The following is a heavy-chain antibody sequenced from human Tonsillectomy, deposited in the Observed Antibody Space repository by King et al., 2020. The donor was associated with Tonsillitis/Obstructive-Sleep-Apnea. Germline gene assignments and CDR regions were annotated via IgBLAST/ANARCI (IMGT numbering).Heavy chain of an antibody. Sequence: QLQESGPGLVKPSETLSLTCTVSGGSISSYYWSWIRQPPGKGLEWIGYIYYSGSTNYNPSLKSRVTISVDTSKNQFSLKLSSVTAADTAGYYCARLDYYDSSGYYYEGIWGQGTLVTVSS. CDR1: GGSISSYY. CDR3: ARLDYYDSSGYYYEGI. J-gene: IGHJ4*02. CDR2: IYYSGST. D-gene: IGHD3-22*01. V-gene: IGHV4-59*08.